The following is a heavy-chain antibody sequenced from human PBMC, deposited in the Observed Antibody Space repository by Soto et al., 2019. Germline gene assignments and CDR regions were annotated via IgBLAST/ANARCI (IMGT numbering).Heavy chain of an antibody. D-gene: IGHD3-9*01. J-gene: IGHJ6*03. V-gene: IGHV3-7*01. Sequence: EVQPVESGGGLVQPGGSLRLSCAASGFTFSSYWMSWVRQAPGKGLEWVANIKQDGGEKYYVDSVKGRFTISRDNAKNSVYLEMNSLRAEDTAVFYCARDCYDIVPGPFDYYSMDLLGKGTTVTVSS. CDR2: IKQDGGEK. CDR1: GFTFSSYW. CDR3: ARDCYDIVPGPFDYYSMDL.